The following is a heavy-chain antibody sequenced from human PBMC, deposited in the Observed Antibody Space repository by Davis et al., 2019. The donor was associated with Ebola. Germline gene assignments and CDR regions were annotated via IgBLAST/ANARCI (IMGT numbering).Heavy chain of an antibody. D-gene: IGHD6-19*01. V-gene: IGHV1-69*13. CDR1: GGTFSSYA. J-gene: IGHJ4*02. Sequence: SVKVSCKASGGTFSSYAISWVRQAPGQGLEWMGGIIPIFGTANYAQKFQGRVTITADESTSTAYMELSSLRSEDTAVYYCARSRGSPWLSPDYWGQGTLVTVSS. CDR3: ARSRGSPWLSPDY. CDR2: IIPIFGTA.